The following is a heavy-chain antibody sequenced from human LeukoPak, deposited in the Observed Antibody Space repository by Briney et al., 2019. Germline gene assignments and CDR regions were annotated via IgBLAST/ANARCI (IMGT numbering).Heavy chain of an antibody. V-gene: IGHV1-18*01. CDR2: ISAYNGNT. Sequence: ASVKVSCKASGYTFTSYGISWVRQAPGQGLGWMGWISAYNGNTNYAQKLQGRVTMTTDTSTSTAYMELRSLRSDDTAVYYCARDPYYYDSSGHAFDIWGQGTMVTVSS. J-gene: IGHJ3*02. CDR1: GYTFTSYG. CDR3: ARDPYYYDSSGHAFDI. D-gene: IGHD3-22*01.